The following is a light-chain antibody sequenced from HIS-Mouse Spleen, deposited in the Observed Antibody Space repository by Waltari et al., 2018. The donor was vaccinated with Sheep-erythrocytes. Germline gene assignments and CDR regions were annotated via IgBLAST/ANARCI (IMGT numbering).Light chain of an antibody. Sequence: QSALTQPAPVSGSPGQSITISCTGTSSDVGSYNLVSWYQQHPGKAPKLLIYEGSKRAPRVSNPFSGSQSGNTGSLTISGLQGEDEADYYCCSYAGSSTVFGGGTKLTVL. CDR1: SSDVGSYNL. J-gene: IGLJ3*02. CDR2: EGS. CDR3: CSYAGSSTV. V-gene: IGLV2-23*01.